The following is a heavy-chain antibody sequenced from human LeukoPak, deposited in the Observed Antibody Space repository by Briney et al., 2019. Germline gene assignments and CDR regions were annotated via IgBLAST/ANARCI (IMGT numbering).Heavy chain of an antibody. J-gene: IGHJ4*02. CDR1: GGSISSYY. V-gene: IGHV4-59*01. CDR3: ARGLGTGDRWYFDY. Sequence: SETLSLTCTVSGGSISSYYWSWIRQPPGKGLEWIGYIYYIRSTKYNPSLKSRVTISVDTSKNQFSLRLSSVTAADTAVYYCARGLGTGDRWYFDYWGQGTLLTVSS. D-gene: IGHD7-27*01. CDR2: IYYIRST.